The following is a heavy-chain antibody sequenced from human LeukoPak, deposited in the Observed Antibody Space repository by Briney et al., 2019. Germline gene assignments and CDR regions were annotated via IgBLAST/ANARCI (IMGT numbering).Heavy chain of an antibody. CDR1: GFTFSSYG. D-gene: IGHD2-8*01. CDR2: ISYDGNNK. J-gene: IGHJ4*02. CDR3: ARRMGRDYFDY. V-gene: IGHV3-30*03. Sequence: GGSLRLSCAASGFTFSSYGMHWVRQAPGKGLEWVALISYDGNNKYHADSVKGRFTISRDNSKNTLYLEMNSLRAEDTALYCCARRMGRDYFDYWGQGTLVTVSS.